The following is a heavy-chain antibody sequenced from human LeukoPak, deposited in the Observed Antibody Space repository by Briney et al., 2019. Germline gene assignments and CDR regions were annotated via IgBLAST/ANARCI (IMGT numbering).Heavy chain of an antibody. J-gene: IGHJ4*02. V-gene: IGHV3-21*01. D-gene: IGHD6-13*01. CDR2: ISSSGSYI. CDR1: GFTFSSYS. Sequence: GGSLRLSCAASGFTFSSYSMNWVRQAPGKGLEWVSSISSSGSYIYYADSVKGRFTISRDNAKNSLYLQMNSLRAEDTAVYYCAREGPGRIAPYDYWGQGTLVTVSS. CDR3: AREGPGRIAPYDY.